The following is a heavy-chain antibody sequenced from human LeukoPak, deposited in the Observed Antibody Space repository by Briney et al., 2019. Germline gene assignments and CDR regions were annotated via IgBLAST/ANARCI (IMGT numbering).Heavy chain of an antibody. CDR2: IYYSGST. CDR3: AGPESIGGAIW. Sequence: SETLSLTCTVSGGSISSSSYYWGWIRQPPGKGLEWIGSIYYSGSTYYNPSLKSRVTISVDTSKNQFSLKLSSVTAADTAVYYCAGPESIGGAIWGARETRVTVSS. D-gene: IGHD1-26*01. V-gene: IGHV4-39*07. CDR1: GGSISSSSYY. J-gene: IGHJ4*02.